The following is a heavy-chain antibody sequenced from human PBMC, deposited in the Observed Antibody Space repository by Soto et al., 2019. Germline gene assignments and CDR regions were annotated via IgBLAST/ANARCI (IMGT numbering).Heavy chain of an antibody. CDR3: AHKGDPALSSSWYGAGNDAFDI. CDR1: GFSLSTSGVG. CDR2: IYLDDDK. J-gene: IGHJ3*02. V-gene: IGHV2-5*02. D-gene: IGHD6-13*01. Sequence: QITLKESGPTLVKPTQTLTLTCTFSGFSLSTSGVGVGWIRQPPGKALEWLALIYLDDDKRYSPSLKSRLTITKDTSKNQVVLTMTNMDPVDTATYYCAHKGDPALSSSWYGAGNDAFDIWGQGTMVTVSS.